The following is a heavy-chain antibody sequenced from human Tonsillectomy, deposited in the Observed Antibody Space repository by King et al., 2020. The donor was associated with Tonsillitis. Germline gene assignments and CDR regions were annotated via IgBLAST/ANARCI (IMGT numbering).Heavy chain of an antibody. CDR1: GFRFSNYS. CDR2: ISHSGRTT. V-gene: IGHV3-48*02. CDR3: ARSGRGGVVIPYDYYGLDV. D-gene: IGHD3-3*01. Sequence: EVQLVESGGAWVQPGESLRLSCAGSGFRFSNYSVNWVRQAPGEGLMWLSYISHSGRTTHYADPVKGRFTISRDHTKNSVDLQMNSLREDDTAVYYCARSGRGGVVIPYDYYGLDVWGQGTTVTVSS. J-gene: IGHJ6*02.